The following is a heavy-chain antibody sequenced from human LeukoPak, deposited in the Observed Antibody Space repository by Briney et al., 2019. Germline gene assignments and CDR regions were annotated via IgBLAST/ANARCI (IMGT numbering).Heavy chain of an antibody. J-gene: IGHJ3*02. CDR3: ARNTIAADDAFDI. CDR1: GGSISSYY. CDR2: IYYSGST. V-gene: IGHV4-59*01. D-gene: IGHD6-13*01. Sequence: SETLSLTCTASGGSISSYYWSWIRQPPGKGREWSGYIYYSGSTNYNPSLKSRVTISVDTSKNQLSLKLSAATAADTAVYYCARNTIAADDAFDIWGQGTMVTVSS.